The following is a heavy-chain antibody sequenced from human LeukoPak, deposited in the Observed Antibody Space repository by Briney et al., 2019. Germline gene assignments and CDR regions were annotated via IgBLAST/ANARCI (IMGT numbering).Heavy chain of an antibody. Sequence: PGGSLRLSCAVSGFTFTSYWMSWVRQAPGKGLEWVASIKDGGSVKYYVDSVKGRFTVSRDNAKNTLYLQVNNLRAEDTAVYYCARGPSSNWSGLDFWGQGTLLTVSS. CDR2: IKDGGSVK. V-gene: IGHV3-7*01. J-gene: IGHJ4*02. CDR1: GFTFTSYW. D-gene: IGHD6-13*01. CDR3: ARGPSSNWSGLDF.